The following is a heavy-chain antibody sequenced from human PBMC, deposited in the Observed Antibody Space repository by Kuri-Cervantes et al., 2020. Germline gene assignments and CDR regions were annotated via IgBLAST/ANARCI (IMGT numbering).Heavy chain of an antibody. CDR2: ISWNSANI. CDR3: VRDGTRGAFDI. Sequence: GGSLRLSCAASRFTFDDYAMHWVRQAPGKGLEWVSGISWNSANIGYADSVRGRFIISRDNAKNSLYLQMNSLRAEDTAVYYCVRDGTRGAFDIWGQGTMVTVSS. J-gene: IGHJ3*02. CDR1: RFTFDDYA. D-gene: IGHD2-2*01. V-gene: IGHV3-9*01.